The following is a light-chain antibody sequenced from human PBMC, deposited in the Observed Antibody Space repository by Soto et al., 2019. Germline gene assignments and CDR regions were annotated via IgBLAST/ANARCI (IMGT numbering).Light chain of an antibody. CDR3: AAWDDSLNGPV. CDR1: SSNIGRNT. Sequence: QSVLPQPPSASGTPGQRVTISCSGSSSNIGRNTVNWYQQLPGTAPKLLIYSNNQRPSGVPDRFSGSKSGTSASLAISGLQSEDEADYYCAAWDDSLNGPVFVGGTKLTVL. CDR2: SNN. J-gene: IGLJ2*01. V-gene: IGLV1-44*01.